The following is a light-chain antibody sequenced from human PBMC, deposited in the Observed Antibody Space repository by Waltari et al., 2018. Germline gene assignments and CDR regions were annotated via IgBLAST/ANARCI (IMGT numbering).Light chain of an antibody. CDR1: NIGTYS. CDR2: YDR. CDR3: HVWHPHVDPGV. V-gene: IGLV3-21*04. Sequence: SYVVTQPPSVSVAPGETATITCGGDNIGTYSVHWYQQTAGQAPVLVIFYDRDRPSGIPDRFSGSNSGNMATLTISRVEAGDEARYYCHVWHPHVDPGVFGTGTEVTVL. J-gene: IGLJ1*01.